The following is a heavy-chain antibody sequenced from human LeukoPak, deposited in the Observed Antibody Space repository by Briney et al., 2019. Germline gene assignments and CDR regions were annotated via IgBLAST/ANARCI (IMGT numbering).Heavy chain of an antibody. CDR3: AKESPQFDY. J-gene: IGHJ4*02. CDR1: GFTFSGYA. V-gene: IGHV3-23*01. Sequence: GGSLRLSCAASGFTFSGYAMSWVRQAPGKGLEWVSTISGTGGTTYYADSVKGRFTISRDNSKNTLYLQMNSLRVEDTAVYYCAKESPQFDYWGQGTLVTVSS. CDR2: ISGTGGTT.